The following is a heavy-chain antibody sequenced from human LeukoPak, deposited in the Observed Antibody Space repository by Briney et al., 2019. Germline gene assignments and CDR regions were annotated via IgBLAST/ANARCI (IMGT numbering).Heavy chain of an antibody. Sequence: GGSLRLSCAVSGFRFSSYAMHWVRQAPGKGLEWVAVISYDGSNKYYADSVKGRFTISRDNSKNTLYLQMNSLRAEDTAVYYCAKWLYDSSGYEIAYHDYWGQGTLVTVSS. J-gene: IGHJ4*02. CDR3: AKWLYDSSGYEIAYHDY. D-gene: IGHD3-22*01. CDR1: GFRFSSYA. V-gene: IGHV3-30-3*02. CDR2: ISYDGSNK.